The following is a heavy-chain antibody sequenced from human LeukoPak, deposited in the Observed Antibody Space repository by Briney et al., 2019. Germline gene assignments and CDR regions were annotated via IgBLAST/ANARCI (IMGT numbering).Heavy chain of an antibody. J-gene: IGHJ5*02. CDR2: IYTSGST. CDR3: ARDHCSSTSCNFNWFDP. Sequence: KPSETLSLTCTVSGGSISSSYWSWIRQPAGKGLEWIGRIYTSGSTNYNPSLKSRVTMSVDTSKNQFSLKLSSVTAADTAVYYRARDHCSSTSCNFNWFDPWGQGTLVTVSS. D-gene: IGHD2-2*01. V-gene: IGHV4-4*07. CDR1: GGSISSSY.